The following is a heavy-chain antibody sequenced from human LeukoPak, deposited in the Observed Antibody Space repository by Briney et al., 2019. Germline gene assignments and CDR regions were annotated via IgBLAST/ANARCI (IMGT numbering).Heavy chain of an antibody. D-gene: IGHD3-16*01. CDR2: ITSGAGST. J-gene: IGHJ4*02. Sequence: PGGSLRLSCDASGFSISDYYMSWIRQSPGKGLEWISYITSGAGSTKYADPVKGRFTISRDKAKNSVALQLNSLRAEDTAVYYCTKERRGTYYAFESWGQGTLVTVSS. CDR1: GFSISDYY. V-gene: IGHV3-11*01. CDR3: TKERRGTYYAFES.